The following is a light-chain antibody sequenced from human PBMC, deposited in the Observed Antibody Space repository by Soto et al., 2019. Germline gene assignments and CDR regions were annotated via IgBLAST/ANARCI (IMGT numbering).Light chain of an antibody. J-gene: IGKJ1*01. CDR2: GAS. V-gene: IGKV3-20*01. Sequence: EVVLTQSPGIVSLSPGERATLSCRASQSVSSTFFAWFQQKPGQAPRLLIYGASSRATGIPDRFSGSGSKTDFSLSISRLDPEYFAIYYCHQYGSLPRTFVQGTKVEFK. CDR3: HQYGSLPRT. CDR1: QSVSSTF.